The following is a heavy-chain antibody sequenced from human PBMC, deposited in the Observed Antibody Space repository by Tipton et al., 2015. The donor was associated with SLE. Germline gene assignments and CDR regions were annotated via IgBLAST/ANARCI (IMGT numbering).Heavy chain of an antibody. CDR3: ASPGSSAPGPYFQH. V-gene: IGHV4-34*01. CDR2: INHSGST. J-gene: IGHJ1*01. Sequence: TLSLTCAVYGGSFSGYYWSWIRQPPGKGLEWIGEINHSGSTNYNPSLKSRVTIPVDTSNNQFSLKLSSVTAADTAVYYCASPGSSAPGPYFQHWGQGTLVTVSS. D-gene: IGHD6-25*01. CDR1: GGSFSGYY.